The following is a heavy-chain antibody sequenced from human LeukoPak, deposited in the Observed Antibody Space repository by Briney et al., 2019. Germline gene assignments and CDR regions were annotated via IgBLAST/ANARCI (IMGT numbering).Heavy chain of an antibody. V-gene: IGHV4-59*08. D-gene: IGHD6-25*01. Sequence: KPSETLSLTCTVSGDSISSYYWSWIRQPPGKGLEWIGYIYYSGSTNYNPSLKSRVTISVDTSKNQFSLKLSSVTAADTAVYYCARVGREQRLPTPFLRGPFDYWGQGTLVTVSS. CDR3: ARVGREQRLPTPFLRGPFDY. CDR2: IYYSGST. CDR1: GDSISSYY. J-gene: IGHJ4*02.